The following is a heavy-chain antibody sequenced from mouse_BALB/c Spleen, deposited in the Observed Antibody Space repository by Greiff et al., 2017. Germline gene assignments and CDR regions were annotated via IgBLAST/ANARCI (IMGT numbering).Heavy chain of an antibody. CDR1: GYSITSDYA. J-gene: IGHJ3*01. Sequence: VQLQQSGPGLVKPSQSLSLTCTVTGYSITSDYAWNWLRQFPGNKLEWMGYISYSGSTSYNPSLKSRISITRDTSKNQFVLQLNAVTTEDTATYYCARSGGLRREFAYWGQGTLVTVSA. CDR3: ARSGGLRREFAY. CDR2: ISYSGST. V-gene: IGHV3-2*02. D-gene: IGHD2-2*01.